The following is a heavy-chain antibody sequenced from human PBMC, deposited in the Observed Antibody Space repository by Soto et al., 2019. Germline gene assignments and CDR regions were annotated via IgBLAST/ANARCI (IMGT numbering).Heavy chain of an antibody. J-gene: IGHJ6*02. V-gene: IGHV4-31*03. Sequence: QVQLQESGPGLVKPSQTLSLTCTVSGDSINSGAYYLNWIRQRPGNGLEWIGYMFSSGSTDYNPSLKSRVTISVDTSRKHFSLKMTPVTAADTAICYCAGDRMATIGYTYHGMDVWGQGTTVTVAS. CDR3: AGDRMATIGYTYHGMDV. D-gene: IGHD5-12*01. CDR1: GDSINSGAYY. CDR2: MFSSGST.